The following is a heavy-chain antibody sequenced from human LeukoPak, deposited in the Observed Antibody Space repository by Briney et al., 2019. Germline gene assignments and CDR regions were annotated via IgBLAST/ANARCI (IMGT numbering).Heavy chain of an antibody. Sequence: GGSLRLSCAASGFTFSSYAMSWVRQAPGKGLEWVSAISGSGGSTYYADSVKGRFTISRDNSKNTLYLQMNSLRAEDTAVYYCAKGRNTMVRGVIPYYFDYWGQGTLVTVSS. V-gene: IGHV3-23*01. D-gene: IGHD3-10*01. CDR2: ISGSGGST. CDR1: GFTFSSYA. CDR3: AKGRNTMVRGVIPYYFDY. J-gene: IGHJ4*02.